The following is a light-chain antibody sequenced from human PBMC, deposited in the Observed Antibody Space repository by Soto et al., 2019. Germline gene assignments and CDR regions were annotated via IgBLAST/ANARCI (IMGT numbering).Light chain of an antibody. Sequence: QSALTQPASVSGSPGQSITISCTGTSSDVGGYNYVSWYQQHPGKAPKLMIYEVSNRPSGVSNRFSGSKSGNTASLTISGLQAEDEADYYSSSSTSSSTLVYGNGTKLT. CDR3: SSSTSSSTLV. CDR1: SSDVGGYNY. CDR2: EVS. V-gene: IGLV2-14*01. J-gene: IGLJ1*01.